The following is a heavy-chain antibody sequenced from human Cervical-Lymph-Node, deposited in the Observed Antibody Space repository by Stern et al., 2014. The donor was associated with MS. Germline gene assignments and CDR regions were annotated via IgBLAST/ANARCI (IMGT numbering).Heavy chain of an antibody. D-gene: IGHD3-22*01. J-gene: IGHJ5*02. CDR3: VRRVGAYYYETSGYSRWFDP. CDR2: MNPHSGNT. V-gene: IGHV1-8*01. Sequence: QVQLVQSGAEVKKPGASVKVSCKASGYTFTTYDINWVRQATGQGLEWMGWMNPHSGNTGYAQQFQGRVTMTRNTSINTAYMELSSLRSEDTAMYYCVRRVGAYYYETSGYSRWFDPWGQGTLVIVSS. CDR1: GYTFTTYD.